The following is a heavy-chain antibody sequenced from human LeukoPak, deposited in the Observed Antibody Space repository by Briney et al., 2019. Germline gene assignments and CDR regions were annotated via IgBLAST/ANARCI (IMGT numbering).Heavy chain of an antibody. CDR3: ARGGSRYCSGGSCYFHR. J-gene: IGHJ4*02. V-gene: IGHV4-39*07. D-gene: IGHD2-15*01. CDR2: ISYSGIT. Sequence: PSETLSLTCTVSGGSIRSSSYYWGWIRQPPGKGLEWIGTISYSGITFYNPSLTSRVIISIDTSKDQFSLKLSSVTAADTAVYYCARGGSRYCSGGSCYFHRWGQGTLVTVSS. CDR1: GGSIRSSSYY.